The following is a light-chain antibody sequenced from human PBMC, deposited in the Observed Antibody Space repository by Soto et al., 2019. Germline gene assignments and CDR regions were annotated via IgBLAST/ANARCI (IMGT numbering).Light chain of an antibody. J-gene: IGKJ1*01. CDR2: GAS. CDR1: QTVATN. Sequence: EVVLTQSPGTLSVSPGERATLSCLASQTVATNLAWYQQKPGQAPRLLISGASTRAAGISDRFRGSGSGTEFTLTISSLRSEDSAIYYCQQYFEWPPMTFGQGTKVDIK. CDR3: QQYFEWPPMT. V-gene: IGKV3-15*01.